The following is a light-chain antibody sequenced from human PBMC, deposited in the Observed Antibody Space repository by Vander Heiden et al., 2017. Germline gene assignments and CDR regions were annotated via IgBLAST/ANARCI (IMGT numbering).Light chain of an antibody. CDR3: QQRNAWPLT. Sequence: EIVFSQSPATSSLSPGERATLSCRARQSVSYHLGWYQQKPGQAPRLLIYDASDRATGIPARFSGSGSETDFTLTISSLEPEDSGVYYCQQRNAWPLTFGGGTKVDIK. V-gene: IGKV3-11*01. CDR2: DAS. CDR1: QSVSYH. J-gene: IGKJ4*01.